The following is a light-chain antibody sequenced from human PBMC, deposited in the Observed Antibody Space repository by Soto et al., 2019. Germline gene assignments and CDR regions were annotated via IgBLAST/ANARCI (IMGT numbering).Light chain of an antibody. V-gene: IGLV2-23*02. Sequence: QSALTQPASVSGSPGQSITISCTGTTSDVGSYNLVSWYQQHPGKAPKLIIYEVSERPSGVSTRFSGSKSGNMASLTISGLQAEDEAEYYCSSYATPRQFGGGTKLTVL. CDR2: EVS. J-gene: IGLJ2*01. CDR3: SSYATPRQ. CDR1: TSDVGSYNL.